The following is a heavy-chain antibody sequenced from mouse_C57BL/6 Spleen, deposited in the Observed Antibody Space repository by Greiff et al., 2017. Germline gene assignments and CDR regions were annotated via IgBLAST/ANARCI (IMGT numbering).Heavy chain of an antibody. V-gene: IGHV5-17*01. CDR1: GFTFSDYG. D-gene: IGHD3-2*02. J-gene: IGHJ1*03. CDR3: AKGDSSGYWYFDV. CDR2: ISSGSSTI. Sequence: EVQLVESGGGLVKPGGSLKLSCAASGFTFSDYGMHWVRQAPEKGLEWVAYISSGSSTIYYADTVKGRFTISRDNAKNTLFLQMTSLRSEDTAMYYCAKGDSSGYWYFDVWGTGTTVTVSS.